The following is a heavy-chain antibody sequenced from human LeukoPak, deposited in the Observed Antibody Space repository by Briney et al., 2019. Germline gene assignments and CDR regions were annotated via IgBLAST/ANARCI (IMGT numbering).Heavy chain of an antibody. CDR2: IYYSGST. J-gene: IGHJ5*02. V-gene: IGHV4-59*12. CDR3: ARGAMKDIVVVPAAIEFDP. CDR1: GGSISSYY. Sequence: SETLSLTCTVSGGSISSYYWSWIRQPPGEGLEWIGYIYYSGSTYYNPSLKSRVTISVDTSKNQFSLKLSSVTAADTAVYYCARGAMKDIVVVPAAIEFDPWGQGTLVTVSS. D-gene: IGHD2-2*02.